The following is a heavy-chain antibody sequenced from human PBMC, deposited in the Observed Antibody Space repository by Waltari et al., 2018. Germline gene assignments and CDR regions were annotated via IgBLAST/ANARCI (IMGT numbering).Heavy chain of an antibody. J-gene: IGHJ4*02. CDR2: INHSGST. Sequence: QVQLQQWGAGLLKPSETLSLTCAVYGGSFSGYYWSWIRQPPGKGLEWIGEINHSGSTTYNPSLKSRVTISVDTSKNQFSLKLSSVTTADTAVYYCARAIRQKYYFDYWGQGTLVTVSS. CDR3: ARAIRQKYYFDY. CDR1: GGSFSGYY. V-gene: IGHV4-34*01.